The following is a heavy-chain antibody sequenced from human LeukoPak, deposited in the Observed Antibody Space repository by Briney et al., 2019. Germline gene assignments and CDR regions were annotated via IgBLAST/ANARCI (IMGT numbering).Heavy chain of an antibody. J-gene: IGHJ4*02. CDR1: GFTFDDYG. CDR2: INWNGGST. V-gene: IGHV3-20*04. CDR3: AKEGYYDSSGYY. Sequence: GGSLRLSCAASGFTFDDYGMSWVPQAPGKGLEWVSGINWNGGSTGYADSVKGRFTISRDNAKNSLYLQMNSLSAEDTAVYYCAKEGYYDSSGYYWGQGTLVTVSS. D-gene: IGHD3-22*01.